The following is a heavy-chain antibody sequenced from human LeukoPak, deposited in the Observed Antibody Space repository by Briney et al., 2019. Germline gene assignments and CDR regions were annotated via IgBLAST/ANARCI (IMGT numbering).Heavy chain of an antibody. J-gene: IGHJ4*02. Sequence: GASVKVSCKASGYTFAGCFIHYVRQAPGQGLEWMGWIDPNSDNIRYSETFKDRVTMTTDTSTSTAYMELRSLRSDDTAVYYCARDLVSAQLVRDYWGQGTLVTVSS. CDR3: ARDLVSAQLVRDY. V-gene: IGHV1-2*02. D-gene: IGHD6-13*01. CDR2: IDPNSDNI. CDR1: GYTFAGCF.